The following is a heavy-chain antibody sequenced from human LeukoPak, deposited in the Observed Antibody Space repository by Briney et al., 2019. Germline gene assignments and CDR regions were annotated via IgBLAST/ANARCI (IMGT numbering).Heavy chain of an antibody. CDR1: GYTFTGYY. Sequence: GASVKVSCKAFGYTFTGYYMHWVRQAPGQGLEWMGWINPNSGGTNYAQKFQGWVTMTRDTSTSTVYMELRSLRSEDTAVYYCARGGFGLGVGTTRGLNWFDPWGQGTLVTVSS. J-gene: IGHJ5*02. V-gene: IGHV1-2*04. CDR3: ARGGFGLGVGTTRGLNWFDP. D-gene: IGHD1-26*01. CDR2: INPNSGGT.